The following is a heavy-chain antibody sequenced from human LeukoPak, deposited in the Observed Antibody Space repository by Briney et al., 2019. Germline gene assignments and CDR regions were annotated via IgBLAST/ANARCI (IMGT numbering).Heavy chain of an antibody. CDR1: GFTFSNYP. CDR3: AKDPWCSSTSCSYFDY. J-gene: IGHJ4*02. CDR2: ISYDGSET. D-gene: IGHD2-2*01. V-gene: IGHV3-30-3*01. Sequence: PGGSLRLSCAASGFTFSNYPMHWVRQAPGKGLQWVALISYDGSETYYADSVKGRFTISRDNSKNTLYLQMNSLRAEDTAVYYCAKDPWCSSTSCSYFDYWGQGTLVTVSS.